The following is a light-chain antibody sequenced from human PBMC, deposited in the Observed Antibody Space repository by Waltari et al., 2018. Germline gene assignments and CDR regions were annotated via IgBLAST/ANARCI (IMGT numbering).Light chain of an antibody. J-gene: IGLJ3*02. V-gene: IGLV1-44*01. CDR3: GTWDDSLNGRWV. CDR1: ASNIGNTV. CDR2: RND. Sequence: QSVLTQPPSASGTPAQRVIISCSGTASNIGNTVVNWYQQLPGKAPKLFIYRNDFRPSGVRDRCSGSKSGTSASLVISGLQSEEEADYYCGTWDDSLNGRWVFGGGTKVTV.